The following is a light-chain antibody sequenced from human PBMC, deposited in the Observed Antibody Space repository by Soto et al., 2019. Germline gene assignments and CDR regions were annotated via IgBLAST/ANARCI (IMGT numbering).Light chain of an antibody. CDR2: DVS. Sequence: EIVLTQSPATLSLSPGESATLSCRASQSVSNYLGWYQQKSGQAPRLLISDVSKRATGIPARFSGSGSGTDFTLTISSLEPEDFAVYYCQHRVNWPTFGGGTKVEIK. CDR1: QSVSNY. CDR3: QHRVNWPT. V-gene: IGKV3-11*01. J-gene: IGKJ4*01.